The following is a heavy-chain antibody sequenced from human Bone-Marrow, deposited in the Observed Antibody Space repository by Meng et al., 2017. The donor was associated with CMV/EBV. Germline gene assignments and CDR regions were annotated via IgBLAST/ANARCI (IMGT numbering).Heavy chain of an antibody. J-gene: IGHJ5*02. V-gene: IGHV1-69*10. CDR1: GGTFSSYA. Sequence: SVKVSXKAPGGTFSSYAISWVRQAPGQGLAWMGGIIPILGIANYAQKFQGRVTITADKSTSTAYLELSSLRSEDTAVYYCARVGYCGGGSCSTGGFDPWGQGTLVTVSS. D-gene: IGHD2-15*01. CDR3: ARVGYCGGGSCSTGGFDP. CDR2: IIPILGIA.